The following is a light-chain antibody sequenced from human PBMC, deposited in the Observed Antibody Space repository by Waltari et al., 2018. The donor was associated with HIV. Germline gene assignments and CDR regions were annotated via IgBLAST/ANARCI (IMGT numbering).Light chain of an antibody. CDR2: DDS. CDR3: QVWDSRTDHWV. J-gene: IGLJ3*02. CDR1: DLGDKS. Sequence: SYVLTQPPSVSVAPGQTAIITCGGNDLGDKSVHWYQQKPGQPPVLVVYDDSDRPSGIPERISGSTSGNTATLIISRVGAGDEADYHCQVWDSRTDHWVFGGGTKLTVL. V-gene: IGLV3-21*02.